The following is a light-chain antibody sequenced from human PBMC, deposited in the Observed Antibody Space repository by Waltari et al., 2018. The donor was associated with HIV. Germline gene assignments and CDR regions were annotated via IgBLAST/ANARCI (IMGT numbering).Light chain of an antibody. CDR2: EDK. J-gene: IGLJ7*01. CDR3: YSTDDSGNPLAV. CDR1: ALPRKY. V-gene: IGLV3-10*01. Sequence: SYELTQPPSVSVSPGQTARITCSGDALPRKYAFWYQQKSGQAPVLVIYEDKRRPAGMPEGFSGCSSRTMATLTISGAQVEDEGDYYCYSTDDSGNPLAVFGGGTQLTVL.